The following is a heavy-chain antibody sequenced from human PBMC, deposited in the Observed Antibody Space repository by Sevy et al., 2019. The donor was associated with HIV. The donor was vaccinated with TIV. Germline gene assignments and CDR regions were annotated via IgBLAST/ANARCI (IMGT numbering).Heavy chain of an antibody. V-gene: IGHV3-23*01. D-gene: IGHD2-8*01. Sequence: GGSLRLSCAASGFTFSKYSXSXXXXXPGKGXEWVSTLSFGCGEINYADSVKGRFTISRDNSKSSVYLQMNNMRPEDTAVYYCAREGCTKPHDYWGQGTLVTVSS. J-gene: IGHJ4*02. CDR2: LSFGCGEI. CDR3: AREGCTKPHDY. CDR1: GFTFSKYS.